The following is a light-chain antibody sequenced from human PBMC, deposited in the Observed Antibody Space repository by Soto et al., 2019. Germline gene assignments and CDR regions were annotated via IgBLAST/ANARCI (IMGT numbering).Light chain of an antibody. J-gene: IGKJ1*01. CDR1: QGISTY. CDR2: AAS. Sequence: DIQMTQSPSSLSASVGDRVTITCRASQGISTYLAWFQQKPGKVPKILIYAASTLQSGVPSRFSGSGSGTDFTLTISSLQPEDVATYYCQQSYSTLWTFGQGTKVDI. V-gene: IGKV1-27*01. CDR3: QQSYSTLWT.